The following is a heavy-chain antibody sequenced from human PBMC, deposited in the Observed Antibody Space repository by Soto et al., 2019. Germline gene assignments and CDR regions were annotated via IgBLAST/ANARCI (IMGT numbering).Heavy chain of an antibody. J-gene: IGHJ4*02. CDR2: IWYDGSNK. Sequence: GGSLRLSCAASGFTFSSYGMHWVRQAPGKGLEWVAVIWYDGSNKYYADSVKGRFTISRDNSKNTLYLQMNSLRAEDTAVYYCAREPHRITMVRGEIDYWGQGTLVTVSS. V-gene: IGHV3-33*01. CDR3: AREPHRITMVRGEIDY. CDR1: GFTFSSYG. D-gene: IGHD3-10*01.